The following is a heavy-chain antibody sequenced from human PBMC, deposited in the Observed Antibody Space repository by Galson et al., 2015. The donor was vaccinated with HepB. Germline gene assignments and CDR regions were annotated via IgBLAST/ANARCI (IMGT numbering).Heavy chain of an antibody. CDR2: ISYDGSNK. CDR1: GFTFSNYG. V-gene: IGHV3-30*18. J-gene: IGHJ4*02. Sequence: SMRFPCSAAGFTFSNYGMHWVRREPGKGLEWVAVISYDGSNKYYADSVKGRFTISIDTSKNTLYLQMNSLRAEDTALYYCAKDPYLYSALAGTMAGFDYWGQGTLVTVSS. D-gene: IGHD6-19*01. CDR3: AKDPYLYSALAGTMAGFDY.